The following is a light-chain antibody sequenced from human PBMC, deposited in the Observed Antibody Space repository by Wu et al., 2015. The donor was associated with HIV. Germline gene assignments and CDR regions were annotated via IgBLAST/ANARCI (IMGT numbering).Light chain of an antibody. V-gene: IGKV1-5*03. CDR1: QGIGSW. CDR3: QQYNTFVT. Sequence: DIQMTQSPSTLSASVGDRVTITCRASQGIGSWLAWYQQKPGQPPKLLIYKASTLESGVPSRFSGRGSGTEFTLTISSLQPDDFATYYCQQYNTFVTFGPGTKVDIK. J-gene: IGKJ3*01. CDR2: KAS.